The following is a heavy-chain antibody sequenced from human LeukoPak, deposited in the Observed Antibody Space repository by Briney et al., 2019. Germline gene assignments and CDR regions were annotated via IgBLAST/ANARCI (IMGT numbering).Heavy chain of an antibody. CDR3: ARHAEGQQLASNWFDP. D-gene: IGHD6-13*01. Sequence: PSETLSLTCAVSGGSISSGGYSWSWIRQPPGKGLEWIGYISHSGSTYYNPSLKSRVTMSVDGSKNQFSLKLSSVTAADTAVYYCARHAEGQQLASNWFDPWGQGTLVTVSS. J-gene: IGHJ5*02. CDR1: GGSISSGGYS. CDR2: ISHSGST. V-gene: IGHV4-30-2*01.